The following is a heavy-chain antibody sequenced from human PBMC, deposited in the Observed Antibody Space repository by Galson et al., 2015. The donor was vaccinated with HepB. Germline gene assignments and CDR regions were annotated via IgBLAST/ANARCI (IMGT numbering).Heavy chain of an antibody. CDR3: ARDEGDSSGYYPDY. J-gene: IGHJ4*02. CDR2: IWYDGSNK. Sequence: SLRLSCAASGFIFTKNGMHWVRQAPGKGLEWVAVIWYDGSNKYYADSVKGRFTISRDNSKNTVYLQMNSLRVEDTAVYYCARDEGDSSGYYPDYWGQGTLVTVSS. D-gene: IGHD3-22*01. CDR1: GFIFTKNG. V-gene: IGHV3-33*01.